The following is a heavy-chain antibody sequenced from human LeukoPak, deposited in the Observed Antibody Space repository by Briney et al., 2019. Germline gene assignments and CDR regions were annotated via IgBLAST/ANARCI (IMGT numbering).Heavy chain of an antibody. CDR1: GFTLSGHW. CDR3: AKSDWFDP. J-gene: IGHJ5*02. CDR2: NKYDGSKS. Sequence: GGSLRLACAASGFTLSGHWMHWFRQPPGKGLAWVSRNKYDGSKSYYADSVKGRFTISRDNAKNTLYLQMNSLRVEDTAVYYCAKSDWFDPWGQGTLVTVSS. V-gene: IGHV3-74*01.